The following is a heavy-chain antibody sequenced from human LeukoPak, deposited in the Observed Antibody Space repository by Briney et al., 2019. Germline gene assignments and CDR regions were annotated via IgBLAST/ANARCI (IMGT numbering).Heavy chain of an antibody. CDR2: IKQDGSEK. CDR3: ARVSAVAGSREYFDY. V-gene: IGHV3-7*01. CDR1: GFTFSSYW. Sequence: PGGSLRLSCAASGFTFSSYWMSWVRQAPGKGLEWVANIKQDGSEKYYVDSVKGRFTISRDNAKNSLYLQMNSLRAEDTAVYYCARVSAVAGSREYFDYWGQGTLVTVSS. J-gene: IGHJ4*02. D-gene: IGHD6-19*01.